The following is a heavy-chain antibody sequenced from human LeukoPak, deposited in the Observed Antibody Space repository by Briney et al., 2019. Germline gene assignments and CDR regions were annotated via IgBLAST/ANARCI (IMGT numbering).Heavy chain of an antibody. D-gene: IGHD6-13*01. V-gene: IGHV3-23*01. CDR1: GFTFSSYA. CDR3: ARDRAADGSSWYSA. Sequence: GGSLRLSCAASGFTFSSYAMSWVRQAPGKGLEWVSAISGSGGSTYYADSVKGRFTISRDNSKNTLYLQMNSLRAEDTAVYYCARDRAADGSSWYSAWGQGSLVTVSS. CDR2: ISGSGGST. J-gene: IGHJ5*02.